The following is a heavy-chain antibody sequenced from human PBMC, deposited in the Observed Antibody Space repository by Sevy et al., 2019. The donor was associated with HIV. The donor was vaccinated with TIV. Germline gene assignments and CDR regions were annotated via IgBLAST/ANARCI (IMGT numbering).Heavy chain of an antibody. V-gene: IGHV4-34*01. CDR2: IYHSGSI. Sequence: SETLSLTCAVYGGSFTGYYWSWIRQPPGKGLEWIGEIYHSGSIYYNPALKSRATISADTSNNQVSLSLSSVTAADSAIYYCARSYRSSLGFYSWGQGTLVTVSS. J-gene: IGHJ4*02. D-gene: IGHD3-16*02. CDR1: GGSFTGYY. CDR3: ARSYRSSLGFYS.